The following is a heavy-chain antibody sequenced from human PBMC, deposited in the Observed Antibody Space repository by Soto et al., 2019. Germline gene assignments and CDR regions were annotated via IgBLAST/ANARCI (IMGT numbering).Heavy chain of an antibody. CDR2: IIPIFGTA. V-gene: IGHV1-69*06. CDR1: GGTFSSYA. J-gene: IGHJ4*02. Sequence: QVQLVQSGAEVKKPGSSVKVSCKASGGTFSSYAISWVRQAPGQGLEWMGWIIPIFGTANYAQKFQGRVTITADKSASTGDMELSSLRSEDTAVYYCARDGVNYYDSSGFGDYWGQGTLVTVSS. CDR3: ARDGVNYYDSSGFGDY. D-gene: IGHD3-22*01.